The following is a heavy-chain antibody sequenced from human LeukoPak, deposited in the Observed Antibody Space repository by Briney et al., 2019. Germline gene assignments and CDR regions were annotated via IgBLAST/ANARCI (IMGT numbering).Heavy chain of an antibody. V-gene: IGHV1-18*01. CDR2: ISAYNGNT. J-gene: IGHJ5*02. CDR3: ARDSASSSWEGNWFDP. Sequence: ASVKVSCKASGYTFTSYGISWVRQAPGQGLEWMGWISAYNGNTNYAQKLQGRVTMTTDTSTSTAYMELRSLRSDDTAVYYCARDSASSSWEGNWFDPWGQGTLVTVSS. D-gene: IGHD6-13*01. CDR1: GYTFTSYG.